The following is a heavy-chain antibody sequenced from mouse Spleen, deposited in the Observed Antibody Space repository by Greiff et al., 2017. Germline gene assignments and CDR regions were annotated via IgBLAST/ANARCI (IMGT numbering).Heavy chain of an antibody. D-gene: IGHD1-1*02. J-gene: IGHJ4*01. V-gene: IGHV1-64*01. CDR2: IHPNSGST. CDR3: ARGSYDGYAMDY. Sequence: QVQLQQPGAELVKPGASVKLSCKASGYTFTSYWMHWVKQRPGQGLEWIGMIHPNSGSTNYNEKFKSKATLTVDKSSSTAYMQLSSLTSEDSAVYYCARGSYDGYAMDYWGQGTSVTVSS. CDR1: GYTFTSYW.